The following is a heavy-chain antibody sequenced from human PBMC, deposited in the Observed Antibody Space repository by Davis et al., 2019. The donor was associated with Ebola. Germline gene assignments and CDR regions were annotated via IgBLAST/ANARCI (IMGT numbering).Heavy chain of an antibody. V-gene: IGHV3-21*01. Sequence: GGSLRLSCAASGFTFSSYSMNWVRQAPGKGLEWVSSISSSSSYIYYADSVKGRFTISRDNAKNSLYLQMNSLRAEDTAVYYCARDESTVTTSWFDPWGQGTLVTVSS. J-gene: IGHJ5*02. D-gene: IGHD4-11*01. CDR2: ISSSSSYI. CDR1: GFTFSSYS. CDR3: ARDESTVTTSWFDP.